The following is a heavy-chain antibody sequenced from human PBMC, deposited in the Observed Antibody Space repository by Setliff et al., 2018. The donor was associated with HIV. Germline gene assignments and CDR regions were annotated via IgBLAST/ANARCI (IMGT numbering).Heavy chain of an antibody. J-gene: IGHJ4*01. V-gene: IGHV5-51*01. D-gene: IGHD3-10*01. CDR1: GYSFSSYW. CDR2: IYPGDSDT. CDR3: ATSRVVRRVPLPFDY. Sequence: GESLKISCKGSGYSFSSYWIGWVRQMPGKGLEWMGIIYPGDSDTRYSPSFQGQVTISADKSISTAYLQWSSLKASDTAMYYCATSRVVRRVPLPFDYWGQGTLVTVSS.